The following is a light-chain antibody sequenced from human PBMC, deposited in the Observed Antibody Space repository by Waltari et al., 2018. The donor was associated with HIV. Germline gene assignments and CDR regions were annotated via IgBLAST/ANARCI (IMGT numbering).Light chain of an antibody. CDR1: SSNIGAGYD. Sequence: QSVLTQLLSVSGAPGQRVNISCSGSSSNIGAGYDLHWYQQFPGTAPKFLIYGNTYRPSGFPDRFSGSKSGSPASLLITGLQAEDDADYYCQSYDISLSGWVFGGGTKLTVL. V-gene: IGLV1-40*01. CDR3: QSYDISLSGWV. J-gene: IGLJ3*02. CDR2: GNT.